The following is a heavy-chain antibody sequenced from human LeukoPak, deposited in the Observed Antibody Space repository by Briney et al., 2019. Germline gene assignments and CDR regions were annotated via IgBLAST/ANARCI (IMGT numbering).Heavy chain of an antibody. J-gene: IGHJ6*02. CDR2: ISYDGSNK. V-gene: IGHV3-30-3*01. CDR3: ARDYYDNKGGMDV. D-gene: IGHD3-22*01. CDR1: GFTFSSYA. Sequence: GGSLRLSCAASGFTFSSYAMHWARQAPGKGLEWVAVISYDGSNKYYADSVKGRFTISRDNSKNTLYLQMNSLRAEDTAVYYCARDYYDNKGGMDVWGQGTTVTVSS.